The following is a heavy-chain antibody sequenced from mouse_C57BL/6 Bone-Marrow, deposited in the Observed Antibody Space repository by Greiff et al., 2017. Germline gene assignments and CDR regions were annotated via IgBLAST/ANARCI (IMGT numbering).Heavy chain of an antibody. Sequence: EVHLVESGGGLVQPGGSLKLSCAASGFTFSDYYMYWVRQTPEKRLEWVAYISNGGGSNYYPDTVKGRFTISSDNAKNTLYLQMSRLQSEDTAMYYCARPRYYDGSSYVGWLAYWGQGTLVTVSA. V-gene: IGHV5-12*01. J-gene: IGHJ3*01. D-gene: IGHD1-1*01. CDR1: GFTFSDYY. CDR3: ARPRYYDGSSYVGWLAY. CDR2: ISNGGGSN.